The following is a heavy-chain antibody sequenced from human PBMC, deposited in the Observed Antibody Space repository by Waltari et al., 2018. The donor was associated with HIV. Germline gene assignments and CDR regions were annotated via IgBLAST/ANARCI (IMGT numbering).Heavy chain of an antibody. Sequence: EVQLVESGGGLVEPGGSLRLSCAASGFTFSSSWMTWVAQAPGKGLEWVANIKQDGSEKYYADSVKGRFTISRDNAKNSLYLQMNSLRAEDTAVYYCASLYCSGGSCYDYWGQGTLVTVSS. V-gene: IGHV3-7*01. CDR3: ASLYCSGGSCYDY. CDR2: IKQDGSEK. J-gene: IGHJ4*02. CDR1: GFTFSSSW. D-gene: IGHD2-15*01.